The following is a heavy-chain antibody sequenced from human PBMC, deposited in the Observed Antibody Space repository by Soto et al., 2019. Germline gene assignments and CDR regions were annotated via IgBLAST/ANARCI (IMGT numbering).Heavy chain of an antibody. Sequence: ASVKVSCKASGYTFTSYAIHWVRQAPGQRLEWMGWINAGNGNTKYSQKFQGRVTITRDTSASTAYMELSSLRSEDTAVYYCAVGGKQLVIGYYHGMDVWGQGPTITV. D-gene: IGHD6-6*01. CDR2: INAGNGNT. V-gene: IGHV1-3*01. CDR3: AVGGKQLVIGYYHGMDV. CDR1: GYTFTSYA. J-gene: IGHJ6*02.